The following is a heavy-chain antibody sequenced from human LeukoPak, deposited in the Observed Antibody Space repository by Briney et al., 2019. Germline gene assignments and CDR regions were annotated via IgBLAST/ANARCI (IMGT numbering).Heavy chain of an antibody. CDR2: IHYTGNT. D-gene: IGHD6-13*01. CDR1: GVSISPYY. V-gene: IGHV4-59*01. Sequence: PSETLSLTCSVSGVSISPYYWSWIRQPPGKGLEWIGYIHYTGNTNYNPSLKSRLTISVDTSKNQVSLRLSSVTAADTAVYYCAGAPQQLVLDYWGPGTLVTVST. J-gene: IGHJ4*02. CDR3: AGAPQQLVLDY.